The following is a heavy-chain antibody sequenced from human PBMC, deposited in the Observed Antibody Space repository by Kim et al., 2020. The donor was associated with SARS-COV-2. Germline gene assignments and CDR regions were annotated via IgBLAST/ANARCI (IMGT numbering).Heavy chain of an antibody. CDR1: GGTFSSHA. Sequence: SVKVSCKASGGTFSSHAISWVRQAPGQGLEWMGGIIPIFGTANYAQKFQGRVTITADESTSTAYMELSSLRSEDTAVYYCARASPEGSYYYYVMDVWGQGTTVTVSS. D-gene: IGHD2-15*01. J-gene: IGHJ6*02. CDR2: IIPIFGTA. V-gene: IGHV1-69*13. CDR3: ARASPEGSYYYYVMDV.